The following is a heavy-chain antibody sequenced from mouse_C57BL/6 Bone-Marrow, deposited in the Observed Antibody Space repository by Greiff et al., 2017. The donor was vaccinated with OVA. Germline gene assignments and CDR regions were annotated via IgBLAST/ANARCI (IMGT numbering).Heavy chain of an antibody. CDR3: ARERGVYDYDGDWYFDV. CDR1: GYTFTSYW. D-gene: IGHD2-4*01. V-gene: IGHV1-55*01. CDR2: IYPGSGST. Sequence: QVQLQQPGAELVKPGASVKMSCKASGYTFTSYWITWVKQRPGQGLEWIGDIYPGSGSTNYNEKFKSKATLTVDTSSSTAYMQLSSLTSEDSAVYYCARERGVYDYDGDWYFDVWGTGTTVTVSS. J-gene: IGHJ1*03.